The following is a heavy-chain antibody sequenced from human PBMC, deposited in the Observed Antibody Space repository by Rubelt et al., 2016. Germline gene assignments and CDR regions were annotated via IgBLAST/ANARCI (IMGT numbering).Heavy chain of an antibody. CDR2: IKYDGSAT. V-gene: IGHV3-74*01. J-gene: IGHJ4*02. CDR3: ARLMTGVTIFDH. Sequence: GFTLNNYWMHWVRQAPGKGLVWVSEIKYDGSATNYADSVKGRFTISRDSAMSTLYLQMNSLRVEDTAVYFCARLMTGVTIFDHWGQGTLVTVSS. D-gene: IGHD4-11*01. CDR1: GFTLNNYW.